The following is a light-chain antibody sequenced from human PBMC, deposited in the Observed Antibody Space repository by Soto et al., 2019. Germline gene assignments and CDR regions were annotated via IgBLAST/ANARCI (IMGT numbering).Light chain of an antibody. J-gene: IGKJ2*01. CDR2: GAS. CDR1: QSVSSN. V-gene: IGKV3D-15*03. CDR3: QQYKNWPPYT. Sequence: EIVMTQSPATLSVSPGERATLSCRASQSVSSNLAWYQQKPGQAPRLLIYGASIRATGIPARFSGSGSGTEFTLTISILQSEDFAVYYCQQYKNWPPYTFGQGTKLEIK.